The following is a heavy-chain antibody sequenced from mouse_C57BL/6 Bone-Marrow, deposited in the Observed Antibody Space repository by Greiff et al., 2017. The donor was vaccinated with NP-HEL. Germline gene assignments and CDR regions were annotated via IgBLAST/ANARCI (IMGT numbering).Heavy chain of an antibody. V-gene: IGHV1-18*01. CDR2: INPNNGGT. Sequence: VPLQQSGTKLVKPGASVKLPCKASGYTFTDYNMDWVKQSHGKSLEWIGDINPNNGGTISNQKFKGKATLTVDKSSSTAYMELRSLTSEDSAVYYCSRHHRDVYWYFDVWGTGTAVTVSS. J-gene: IGHJ1*03. CDR3: SRHHRDVYWYFDV. CDR1: GYTFTDYN. D-gene: IGHD3-1*01.